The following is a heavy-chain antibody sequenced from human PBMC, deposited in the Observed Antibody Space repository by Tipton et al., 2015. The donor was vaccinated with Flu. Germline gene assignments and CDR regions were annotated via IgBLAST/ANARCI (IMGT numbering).Heavy chain of an antibody. CDR2: ISAYNGNT. V-gene: IGHV1-18*01. CDR3: ARDLPLYDSSGYFQDAFDI. J-gene: IGHJ3*02. Sequence: QSGAEVKKPGASVKVSCKASGYTFTSYGISWVRQAPGQGLEWMGWISAYNGNTNYAQKLQGVVTMTTDTSTSTAYMELRSLRSDDTAVYYCARDLPLYDSSGYFQDAFDIWGQGTMVTVSS. CDR1: GYTFTSYG. D-gene: IGHD3-22*01.